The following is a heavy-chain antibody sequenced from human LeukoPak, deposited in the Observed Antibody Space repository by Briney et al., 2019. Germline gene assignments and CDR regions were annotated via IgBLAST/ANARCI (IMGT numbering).Heavy chain of an antibody. D-gene: IGHD3-10*01. CDR1: GFIFSNYA. V-gene: IGHV3-23*01. CDR3: AKESWRFDS. Sequence: PGGSLRLSCATSGFIFSNYAMSWVRQAPGKGLEWVSTIGETGSRTHYVDSVKGRFTISRDNSKNTLYLQMNSLRAEDTAIYYCAKESWRFDSWGQGTLVTASS. CDR2: IGETGSRT. J-gene: IGHJ4*02.